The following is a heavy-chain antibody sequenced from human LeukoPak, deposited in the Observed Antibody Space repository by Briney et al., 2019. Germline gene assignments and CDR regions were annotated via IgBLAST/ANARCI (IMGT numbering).Heavy chain of an antibody. CDR3: ARGQEMGSGWYLGY. J-gene: IGHJ4*02. D-gene: IGHD6-19*01. V-gene: IGHV1-2*04. Sequence: GASVKVSCKASGYTFTGYYMHWVRQAPGQGLEWMGWINPNSGGTNYAQKFQGWVTKTRDTSISTAYMELSRLRSDDTAVYYCARGQEMGSGWYLGYWGQGTLVTVSS. CDR2: INPNSGGT. CDR1: GYTFTGYY.